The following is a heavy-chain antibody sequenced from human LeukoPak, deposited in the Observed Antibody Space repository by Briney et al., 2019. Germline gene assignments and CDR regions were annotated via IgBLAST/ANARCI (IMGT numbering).Heavy chain of an antibody. CDR1: GFTFRNHA. CDR3: AKDRGMVGASVRAFDY. Sequence: GGSLRLSCAASGFTFRNHAMNWVRQAPGKGLEWVSVISGSGETTYYADSVKGRFNICRDNSQNTLYLQMSSLRGEDTALYYCAKDRGMVGASVRAFDYWGQGTLVTVSS. V-gene: IGHV3-23*01. J-gene: IGHJ4*02. CDR2: ISGSGETT. D-gene: IGHD1-26*01.